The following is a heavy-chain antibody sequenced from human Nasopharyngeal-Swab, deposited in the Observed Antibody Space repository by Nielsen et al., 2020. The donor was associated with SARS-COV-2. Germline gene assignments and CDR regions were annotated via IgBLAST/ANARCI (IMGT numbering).Heavy chain of an antibody. CDR3: ARVYFDWLLSGYYYGMDV. V-gene: IGHV4-34*01. CDR2: INHSGST. D-gene: IGHD3-9*01. CDR1: GGSFSGYY. Sequence: SETLSLTCAVCGGSFSGYYWSWIRQPPGKGLEWIGEINHSGSTNYNPSLKSRVTISVDTSKNQFSLKLSSVTAADTAAYYCARVYFDWLLSGYYYGMDVWGQGTTVTVSS. J-gene: IGHJ6*02.